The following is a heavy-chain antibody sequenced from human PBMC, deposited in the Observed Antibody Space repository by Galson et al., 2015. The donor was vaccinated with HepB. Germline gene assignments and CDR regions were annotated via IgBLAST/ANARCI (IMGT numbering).Heavy chain of an antibody. J-gene: IGHJ4*02. D-gene: IGHD5-18*01. V-gene: IGHV3-23*01. Sequence: SLRLSCAVSGFTFSSYAMNWVRQAPGKGLEWVSVISGSGGSTFYADSVKGRFTISRDNSKNTLYLQMNSLRAEDTAVYYCAKEVWSVEQLWSFDYWVQGTLVTVSS. CDR3: AKEVWSVEQLWSFDY. CDR2: ISGSGGST. CDR1: GFTFSSYA.